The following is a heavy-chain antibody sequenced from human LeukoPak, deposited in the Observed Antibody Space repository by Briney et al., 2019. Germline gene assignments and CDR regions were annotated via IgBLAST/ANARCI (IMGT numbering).Heavy chain of an antibody. CDR3: AKGSYYDSSGSFYFDY. J-gene: IGHJ4*02. CDR1: GFTFSSYA. D-gene: IGHD3-22*01. CDR2: ISGSGDNT. V-gene: IGHV3-23*01. Sequence: GGSLRLSCAASGFTFSSYAMSWVRQAPGKGLEWVSGISGSGDNTYYADSVKGRFTISRDNSKNTLCVQVNSLGTEDTAAYYCAKGSYYDSSGSFYFDYWGQGTLVTVSS.